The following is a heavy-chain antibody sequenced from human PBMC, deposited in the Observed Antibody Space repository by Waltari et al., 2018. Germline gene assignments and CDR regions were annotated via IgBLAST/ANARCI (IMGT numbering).Heavy chain of an antibody. CDR1: GFIFSNYA. D-gene: IGHD3-10*01. CDR3: AKSTTMIRGVIDY. V-gene: IGHV3-23*01. CDR2: IVARGGRT. Sequence: EVQLLESGGGLVQPGGSLRLSCAASGFIFSNYAMSWVRQAPGKGLEWVSAIVARGGRTYYADSVKGRFTISRDNSKNTLYLQMNSLRAEDTAIYYCAKSTTMIRGVIDYWGQGTLVTVSS. J-gene: IGHJ4*02.